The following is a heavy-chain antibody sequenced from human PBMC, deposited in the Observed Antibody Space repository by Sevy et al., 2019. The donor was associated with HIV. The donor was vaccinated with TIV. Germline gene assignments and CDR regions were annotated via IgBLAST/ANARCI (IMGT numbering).Heavy chain of an antibody. CDR3: AREFDRDAFDI. V-gene: IGHV3-33*01. J-gene: IGHJ3*02. Sequence: GGSLRLSCVASGFTFSSYGMHWVRQAPGKGLEWVAVIWYDGSNKYYADSVKGRFTISRDNSKNTLYLQMNSLRAEDTAVYYCAREFDRDAFDIWGQGTMVTVSS. CDR2: IWYDGSNK. CDR1: GFTFSSYG.